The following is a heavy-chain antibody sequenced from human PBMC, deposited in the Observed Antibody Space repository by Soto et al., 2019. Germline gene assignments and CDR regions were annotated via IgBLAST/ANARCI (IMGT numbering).Heavy chain of an antibody. CDR3: ARFNRVVPADLHPSYYYYYYGMDV. CDR1: GYTLTELS. CDR2: FDPEDGET. J-gene: IGHJ6*02. V-gene: IGHV1-24*01. D-gene: IGHD2-2*01. Sequence: VASVKVSCKVSGYTLTELSMHWVRQAPGKGLEWMGGFDPEDGETIYAQKFQGRVTMTEDTSTDTAYMELSSLRSEDTAVYYCARFNRVVPADLHPSYYYYYYGMDVWGQGTTVTVSS.